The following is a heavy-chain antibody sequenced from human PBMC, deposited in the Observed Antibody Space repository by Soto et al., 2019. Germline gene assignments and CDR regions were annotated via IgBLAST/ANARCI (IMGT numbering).Heavy chain of an antibody. D-gene: IGHD2-2*01. CDR1: GFNFNNYG. V-gene: IGHV3-21*01. CDR3: AREDSIITPAVSDF. J-gene: IGHJ4*02. CDR2: VSKSDYT. Sequence: GGSLRLSCAVSGFNFNNYGINWVRQAPGKGLEWVSSVSKSDYTYYSDSVKGRFTISRDNAKNSVSLQMNTLRAEDTAVYYCAREDSIITPAVSDFWGQGTLVTVSS.